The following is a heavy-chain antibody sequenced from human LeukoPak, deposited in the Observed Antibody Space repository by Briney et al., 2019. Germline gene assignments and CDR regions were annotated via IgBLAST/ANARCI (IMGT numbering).Heavy chain of an antibody. J-gene: IGHJ4*02. Sequence: GESLKISCKGSGYSFTNYWIGWMRQRPGKGLEWMGIIYPGDSDTRYNPSFQGQVTISADKSISTAYPQWRSVKASDTAMYYCARRFDSSAYWEYWGQGALVTVSS. D-gene: IGHD3-22*01. CDR3: ARRFDSSAYWEY. CDR2: IYPGDSDT. CDR1: GYSFTNYW. V-gene: IGHV5-51*01.